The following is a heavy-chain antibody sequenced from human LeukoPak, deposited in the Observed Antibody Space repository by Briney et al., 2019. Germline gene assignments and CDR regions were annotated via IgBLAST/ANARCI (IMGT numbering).Heavy chain of an antibody. V-gene: IGHV3-23*01. CDR3: ARDLGWLQLCF. Sequence: GGSLRLSCAGAGFTFSTHGMNWVRQAPGKGLEWVSGIGPSGDKTYHADAVKGRFTISRDNSKNTFYLSMNSLRAEDTATYYCARDLGWLQLCFGGQGTLVTVSS. J-gene: IGHJ4*02. CDR2: IGPSGDKT. CDR1: GFTFSTHG. D-gene: IGHD5-18*01.